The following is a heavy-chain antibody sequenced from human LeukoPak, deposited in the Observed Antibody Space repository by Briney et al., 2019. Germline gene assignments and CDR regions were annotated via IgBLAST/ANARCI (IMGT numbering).Heavy chain of an antibody. J-gene: IGHJ4*02. D-gene: IGHD3-3*01. Sequence: GGSLRLSCAASGFTFSSYAMSWVRQAPGKGPEWVSAISGSGGSTYYADSVKGRFTISRDNSKNTLYLQMNSLRAEDTAVYYCAKTGDDFWSGYLAQFDYWGQGTLVTVSS. CDR3: AKTGDDFWSGYLAQFDY. V-gene: IGHV3-23*01. CDR2: ISGSGGST. CDR1: GFTFSSYA.